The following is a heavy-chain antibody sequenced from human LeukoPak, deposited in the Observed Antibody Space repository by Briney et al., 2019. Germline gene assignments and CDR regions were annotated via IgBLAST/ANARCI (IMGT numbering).Heavy chain of an antibody. CDR1: GFPFSGYW. CDR3: SRSLDY. Sequence: GGSLRLSCVASGFPFSGYWMDWVRQAPGKGMEWVADINQDGTNQYYAASVKGRFSISRDNAKNSLYLQMNSLRAEDTAVYYCSRSLDYLGQGALVTVSS. J-gene: IGHJ4*02. V-gene: IGHV3-7*01. CDR2: INQDGTNQ.